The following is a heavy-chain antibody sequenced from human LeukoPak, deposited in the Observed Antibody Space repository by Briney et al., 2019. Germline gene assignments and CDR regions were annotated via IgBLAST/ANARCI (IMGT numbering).Heavy chain of an antibody. D-gene: IGHD3-22*01. CDR1: GYTFTGYY. Sequence: GASVKVSCKASGYTFTGYYMHWVRQAPGQGLEWMGWINPNSGGTNYAQKFQGRVTMTRDTSISTAYMELSSLRSEDTAVYYCATDLAPGITMIADWGQGTLVTVSS. J-gene: IGHJ4*02. V-gene: IGHV1-2*02. CDR3: ATDLAPGITMIAD. CDR2: INPNSGGT.